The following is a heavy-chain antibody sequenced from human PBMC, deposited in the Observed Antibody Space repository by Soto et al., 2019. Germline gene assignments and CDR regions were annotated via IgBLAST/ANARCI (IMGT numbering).Heavy chain of an antibody. J-gene: IGHJ4*02. D-gene: IGHD4-17*01. Sequence: PSETLSLTCTVSGGSISSGDYYWSWIRQPPGKGLEWIGYIYYSGSTYYNPSLKGRVTISVDTSKNQFSLKLSSVTAADTAVYYCARGSYGDYYFDYWGQGTLVTVSS. CDR1: GGSISSGDYY. CDR2: IYYSGST. V-gene: IGHV4-30-4*01. CDR3: ARGSYGDYYFDY.